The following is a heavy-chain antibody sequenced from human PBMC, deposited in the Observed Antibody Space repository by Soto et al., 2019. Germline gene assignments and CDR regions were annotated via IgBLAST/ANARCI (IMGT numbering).Heavy chain of an antibody. CDR2: IYYSGST. CDR1: GGSISSYY. V-gene: IGHV4-59*08. Sequence: SETLSLTCTVSGGSISSYYWSWIRQPPGKGLEWIGYIYYSGSTNYNPSLKSRVTISVDTSKNQFSLKLSSVTAAATSVYDCARHSESGDYIWGSYRPWFDPWGQGTLVTVSS. D-gene: IGHD3-16*02. CDR3: ARHSESGDYIWGSYRPWFDP. J-gene: IGHJ5*02.